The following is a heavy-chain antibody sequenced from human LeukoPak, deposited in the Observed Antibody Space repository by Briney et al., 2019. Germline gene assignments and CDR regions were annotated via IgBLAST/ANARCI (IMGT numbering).Heavy chain of an antibody. Sequence: GGSLRLSCAASGFSFSRYEMNWVRQAPGKGLEWVSYISSSGSAIFYADSVKGRFTISRDNAKNSLFLQMNSLRAEDTAFYYCASKGGFDDWGQGTMVTVSS. CDR1: GFSFSRYE. J-gene: IGHJ3*01. V-gene: IGHV3-48*03. D-gene: IGHD5-12*01. CDR3: ASKGGFDD. CDR2: ISSSGSAI.